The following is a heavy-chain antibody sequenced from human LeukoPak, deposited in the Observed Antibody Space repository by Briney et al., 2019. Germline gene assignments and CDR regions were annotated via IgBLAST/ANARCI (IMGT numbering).Heavy chain of an antibody. CDR2: INHNGST. D-gene: IGHD3-22*01. V-gene: IGHV4-34*01. Sequence: SETLSLTCAVYGGSFSGYYWSWIRQPPGKGLEWIGEINHNGSTNYNPSLKSRVTISVDTSKNQFSLKLSSVTAADTAVYYCARNRYYYDSSGYDRDYWGQGTLVTVSS. CDR3: ARNRYYYDSSGYDRDY. J-gene: IGHJ4*02. CDR1: GGSFSGYY.